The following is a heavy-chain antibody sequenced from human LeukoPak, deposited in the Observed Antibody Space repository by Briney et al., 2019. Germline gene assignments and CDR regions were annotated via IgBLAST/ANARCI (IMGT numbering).Heavy chain of an antibody. V-gene: IGHV4-31*03. CDR2: IYYSGST. CDR1: GGSISSGGYY. J-gene: IGHJ5*02. Sequence: PSQTLSLTCTISGGSISSGGYYWSWIRQHPAKGLEWIGYIYYSGSTNYNPSLKSRVTISVDRSKNQFSLKLSSVTAADTAVYYCARGRIVEDDPQPESGWFDPWGQGTLVTVSS. D-gene: IGHD1-1*01. CDR3: ARGRIVEDDPQPESGWFDP.